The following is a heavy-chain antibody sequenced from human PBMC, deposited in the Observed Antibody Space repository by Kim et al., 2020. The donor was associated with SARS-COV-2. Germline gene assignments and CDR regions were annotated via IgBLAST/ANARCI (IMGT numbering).Heavy chain of an antibody. D-gene: IGHD3-9*01. CDR1: GFTFDDYA. V-gene: IGHV3-9*01. CDR3: AKDMFDWLSRHGMDV. CDR2: ISWNSGSI. Sequence: GGSLRLSCAASGFTFDDYAMHWVRQAPGKGLEWVSGISWNSGSICYADSVKGRFTISRDNAKNSLYLQMNSLRAEDTALYYCAKDMFDWLSRHGMDVWGQGTTVTVSS. J-gene: IGHJ6*02.